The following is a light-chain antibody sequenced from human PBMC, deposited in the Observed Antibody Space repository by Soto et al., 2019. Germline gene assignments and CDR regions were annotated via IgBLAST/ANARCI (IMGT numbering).Light chain of an antibody. Sequence: QSVLTQPPSASGTPGQRVTLSCSGTSFNIGTNFVYWYQQLPGTDPKLLIYRNNQQPSGVPDRFSGSTSDTSASLAISGLRSEDEADYDCSAWDYSLSGSVVFGGGTKLTVL. V-gene: IGLV1-47*01. CDR1: SFNIGTNF. J-gene: IGLJ2*01. CDR3: SAWDYSLSGSVV. CDR2: RNN.